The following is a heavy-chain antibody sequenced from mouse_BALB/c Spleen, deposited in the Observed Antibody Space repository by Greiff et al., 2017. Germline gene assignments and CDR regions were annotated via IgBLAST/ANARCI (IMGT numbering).Heavy chain of an antibody. J-gene: IGHJ4*01. D-gene: IGHD2-2*01. CDR2: INPSSGYT. V-gene: IGHV1-4*01. Sequence: VQLQQSGAELARPGASVKMSCKASGYTFTSYTMHWVKQRPGQGLEWIGYINPSSGYTNYNQKFKDKATLTADKSSSTAYMQLSSLPSEDSAVYYCARYYYGYDGGSMDYWGQGTSVTVSS. CDR3: ARYYYGYDGGSMDY. CDR1: GYTFTSYT.